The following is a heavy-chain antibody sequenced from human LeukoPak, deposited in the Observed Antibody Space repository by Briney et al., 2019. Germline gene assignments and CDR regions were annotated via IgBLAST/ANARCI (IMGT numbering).Heavy chain of an antibody. D-gene: IGHD6-13*01. CDR1: GYTLTELS. V-gene: IGHV1-24*01. CDR2: FDPEDGET. CDR3: ATGEIAAAGPITFDY. Sequence: ASVKVSCKVSGYTLTELSMHWVRQAPGKGLEWMGGFDPEDGETIYAQKFQGRVTMTEDTSTDTAYMELSSLRSEDTAVYYCATGEIAAAGPITFDYWGQGTLVTVSS. J-gene: IGHJ4*02.